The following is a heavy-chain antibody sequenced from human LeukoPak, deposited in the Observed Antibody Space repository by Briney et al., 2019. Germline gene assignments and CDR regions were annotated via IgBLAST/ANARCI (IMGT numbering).Heavy chain of an antibody. D-gene: IGHD3-22*01. J-gene: IGHJ4*02. V-gene: IGHV1-2*02. CDR3: VRDKYYYDSSGPAPFDY. CDR2: INPNSGGT. Sequence: ASVKVSCKASGYTFTGYYMHWVRQAPGQGLEWMGWINPNSGGTNYAQKFQGRVTMTRDTSISTAYMELSRLRSDDTAVYYCVRDKYYYDSSGPAPFDYWGQGTLVTVSS. CDR1: GYTFTGYY.